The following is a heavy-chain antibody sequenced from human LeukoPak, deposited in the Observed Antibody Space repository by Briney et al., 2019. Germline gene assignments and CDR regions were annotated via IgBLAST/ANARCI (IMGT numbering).Heavy chain of an antibody. Sequence: ASGTLSLTCAVYGGSFSGYYWSWIRQPPGKGLEWIGEINHSGSTNYNPSLKSRVTISVDTSKNQFSLKLSSVTAADTAVYYCARELGGYDFWSGYYDYWGQGTLVTVSS. CDR3: ARELGGYDFWSGYYDY. CDR2: INHSGST. J-gene: IGHJ4*02. D-gene: IGHD3-3*01. V-gene: IGHV4-34*01. CDR1: GGSFSGYY.